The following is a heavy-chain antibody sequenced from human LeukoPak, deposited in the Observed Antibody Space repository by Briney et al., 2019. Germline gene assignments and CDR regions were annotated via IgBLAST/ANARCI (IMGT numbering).Heavy chain of an antibody. CDR1: GFTFSSYA. V-gene: IGHV3-23*01. J-gene: IGHJ3*02. CDR2: ISGSGGST. Sequence: GGSLRLSCAASGFTFSSYAMSWVRQAPGKGLEWVSVISGSGGSTSYADSVKGRFTISRDNAKNSLYLQMNSLRAEDTAVYYCARDGWELLLSTAFDIWGQGTMVTVSS. D-gene: IGHD1-26*01. CDR3: ARDGWELLLSTAFDI.